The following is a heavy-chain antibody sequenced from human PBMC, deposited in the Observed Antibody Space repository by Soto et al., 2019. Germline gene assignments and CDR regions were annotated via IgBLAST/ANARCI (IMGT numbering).Heavy chain of an antibody. V-gene: IGHV1-69*12. Sequence: QVQLVQSGAEVKKPGSSVKVSCTASGDIFSGYSISWVRQAPGQGLEWMGGIIPLFGSTNYAPKFQGRVTITADQSKNTGYMELSSRKSEDTAVYYWARDLGTGYDSGDYWGQGTLVTVSS. D-gene: IGHD5-12*01. J-gene: IGHJ4*02. CDR3: ARDLGTGYDSGDY. CDR2: IIPLFGST. CDR1: GDIFSGYS.